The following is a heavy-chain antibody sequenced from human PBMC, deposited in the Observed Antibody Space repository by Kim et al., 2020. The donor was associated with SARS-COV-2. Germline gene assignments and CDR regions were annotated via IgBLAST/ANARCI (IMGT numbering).Heavy chain of an antibody. CDR2: TYYRSKWYN. D-gene: IGHD6-13*01. CDR3: ARGGRRIAAAGPFYYFDY. V-gene: IGHV6-1*01. J-gene: IGHJ4*02. CDR1: GDSVSSNSAA. Sequence: SQTLSLTCAISGDSVSSNSAAWNWIRQSPSRGLEWLGRTYYRSKWYNDYAVSVKSRITINPDTSKNQFSLQLNSVTPEDTAVYYCARGGRRIAAAGPFYYFDYWGQGTLVTVSS.